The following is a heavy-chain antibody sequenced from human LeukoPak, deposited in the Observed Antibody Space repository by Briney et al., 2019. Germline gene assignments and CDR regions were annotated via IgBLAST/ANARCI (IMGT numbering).Heavy chain of an antibody. D-gene: IGHD6-6*01. CDR1: GDSISSYY. Sequence: SETLSLTCTVSGDSISSYYWSWIRQPPGKGLEWIGYIYASGGTNYIPSLKGRVTISIDTSKNQFSLKLSSVTAADSAVYCCARLTRLSTSPDRYYLDYWGQGTLVTVSS. CDR3: ARLTRLSTSPDRYYLDY. CDR2: IYASGGT. V-gene: IGHV4-4*09. J-gene: IGHJ4*02.